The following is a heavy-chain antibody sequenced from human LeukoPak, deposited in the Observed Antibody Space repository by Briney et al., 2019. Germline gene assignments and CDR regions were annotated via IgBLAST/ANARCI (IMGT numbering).Heavy chain of an antibody. J-gene: IGHJ4*02. CDR1: GFTFSSYN. V-gene: IGHV3-21*01. D-gene: IGHD3-9*01. Sequence: PGGSLRLSCAASGFTFSSYNMNWVRQAPGKGLEWVSSITSRSTYTNYADSVKGRFTISRDNAKNSLYLQMNSLRAEDTAVYYCARERVDPVFDYWGQGTLVTVSS. CDR2: ITSRSTYT. CDR3: ARERVDPVFDY.